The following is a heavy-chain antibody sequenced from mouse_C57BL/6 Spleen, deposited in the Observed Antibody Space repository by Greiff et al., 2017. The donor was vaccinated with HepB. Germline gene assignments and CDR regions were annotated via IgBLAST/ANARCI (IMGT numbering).Heavy chain of an antibody. CDR2: INPGSGGT. CDR1: GYAFTNYL. J-gene: IGHJ2*01. V-gene: IGHV1-54*01. D-gene: IGHD2-1*01. CDR3: ARCGIYYGNYEGY. Sequence: QVQLKQSGAELVRPGTSVKVSCKASGYAFTNYLIEWVKQRPGQGLEWIGVINPGSGGTNYNEKFKGKATLTADKSSSTAYMQLSSLTSEDSAVYFCARCGIYYGNYEGYWGQGTTLTVSS.